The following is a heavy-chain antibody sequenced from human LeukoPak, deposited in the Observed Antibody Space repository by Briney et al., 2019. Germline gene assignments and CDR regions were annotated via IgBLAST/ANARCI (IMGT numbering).Heavy chain of an antibody. CDR1: GGSISSYY. CDR2: IYYSGST. V-gene: IGHV4-59*01. Sequence: SETLSLTCTVSGGSISSYYWSRIRQPPGKGLEWIGYIYYSGSTNYNPSLKSRVTISVDTSKNQFSLKLSSVTAADTAVYYCARDGSGYDRRDFDYWGQGTLVTVSS. D-gene: IGHD5-12*01. J-gene: IGHJ4*02. CDR3: ARDGSGYDRRDFDY.